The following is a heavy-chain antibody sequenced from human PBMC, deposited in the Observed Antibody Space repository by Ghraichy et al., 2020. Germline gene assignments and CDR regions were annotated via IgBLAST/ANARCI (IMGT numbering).Heavy chain of an antibody. D-gene: IGHD6-13*01. V-gene: IGHV4-34*01. CDR1: GGSFSDDY. CDR3: ARVPGIEAAGTAYNWFDP. J-gene: IGHJ5*02. Sequence: SETLSLTCAVYGGSFSDDYWSWIRKPPGKGLEWIGEIHHSGRTNYNLSLKSRVTMSMDTSKNQFFLEVSSVTAADTAVYYCARVPGIEAAGTAYNWFDPWGQGTLVTVSS. CDR2: IHHSGRT.